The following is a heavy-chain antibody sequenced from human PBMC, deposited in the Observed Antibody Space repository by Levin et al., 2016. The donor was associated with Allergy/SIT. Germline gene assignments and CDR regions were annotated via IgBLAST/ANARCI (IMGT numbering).Heavy chain of an antibody. CDR3: AREAAARPFDY. CDR2: IIPILGIA. Sequence: WVRQAPGQGLEWMGRIIPILGIANYAQKFQGRVTITADKSTSTAYMELSSLRSEDTAVYYCAREAAARPFDYWGQGTLVTVSS. V-gene: IGHV1-69*04. D-gene: IGHD6-6*01. J-gene: IGHJ4*02.